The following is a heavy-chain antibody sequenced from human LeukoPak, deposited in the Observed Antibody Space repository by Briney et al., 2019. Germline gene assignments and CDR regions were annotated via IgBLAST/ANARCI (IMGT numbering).Heavy chain of an antibody. Sequence: SETLSLTCTVSGGSISSSSYYWGWIRQPPGEGLEWIGSIYYSGSTYYNPSLKSRVTISVDTSKNQFSLKLSSVTAADTAVYYCAKYGSGSYYNAPNWFDPWGQGTLVTVSS. CDR3: AKYGSGSYYNAPNWFDP. J-gene: IGHJ5*02. V-gene: IGHV4-39*01. CDR1: GGSISSSSYY. D-gene: IGHD3-10*01. CDR2: IYYSGST.